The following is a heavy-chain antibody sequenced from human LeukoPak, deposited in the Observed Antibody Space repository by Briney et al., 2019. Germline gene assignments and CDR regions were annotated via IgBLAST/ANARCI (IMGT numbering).Heavy chain of an antibody. J-gene: IGHJ6*02. CDR1: GFILSNHW. D-gene: IGHD1/OR15-1a*01. CDR2: MNKDRSEK. CDR3: ARNNDMDV. Sequence: PGGSLRLSCAASGFILSNHWMTWVRQAPGKGPEWVANMNKDRSEKYYVDSVKGRFTISRDTAKNSLYLQMNNLRVEDTALYYCARNNDMDVWGQGTTVTVSS. V-gene: IGHV3-7*03.